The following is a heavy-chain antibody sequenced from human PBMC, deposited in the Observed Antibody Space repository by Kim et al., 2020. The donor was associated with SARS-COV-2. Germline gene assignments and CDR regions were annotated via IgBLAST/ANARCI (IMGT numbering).Heavy chain of an antibody. CDR3: TTGAFGDPWFQASDY. J-gene: IGHJ4*02. Sequence: GGSLRLSCAASGFTFSNAWMTWVRQAPGKGLEWVGRIKKKTDGGTTDYAAPVKGRFTISRDDSKNTLYLQMNSLKSEDTALYYCTTGAFGDPWFQASDYWGQGTLVTVSS. D-gene: IGHD3-16*01. CDR2: IKKKTDGGTT. V-gene: IGHV3-15*01. CDR1: GFTFSNAW.